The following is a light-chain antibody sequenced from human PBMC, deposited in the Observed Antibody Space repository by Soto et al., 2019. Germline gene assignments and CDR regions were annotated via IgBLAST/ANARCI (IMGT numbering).Light chain of an antibody. J-gene: IGKJ1*01. CDR3: QQSHSSSWT. V-gene: IGKV1-39*01. CDR1: QSISNS. CDR2: GTS. Sequence: DIQLTQSPSSLSASVGDRVTITCRASQSISNSLNWYQQKQGKAPNLLIYGTSDLQSGVPSRFSGSGSGTEITLTISSLQRDDFATYYCQQSHSSSWTFGQGTKVEIK.